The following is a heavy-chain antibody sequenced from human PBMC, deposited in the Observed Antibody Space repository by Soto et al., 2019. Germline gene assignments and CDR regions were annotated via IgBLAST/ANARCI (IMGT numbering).Heavy chain of an antibody. V-gene: IGHV3-11*06. Sequence: GGSLRLSCAASGFTFSDYYMTWIRQAPGRGLEWVSYISSSSSYTKYADSVKGRFTISRDNAKNSLYLQMNSLRAEDTAVYYCASDYDSSGYYWGQGTLVTVSS. CDR2: ISSSSSYT. CDR1: GFTFSDYY. D-gene: IGHD3-22*01. CDR3: ASDYDSSGYY. J-gene: IGHJ4*02.